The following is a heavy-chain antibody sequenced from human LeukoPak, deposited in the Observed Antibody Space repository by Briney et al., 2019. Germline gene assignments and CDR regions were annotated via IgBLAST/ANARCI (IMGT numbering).Heavy chain of an antibody. CDR1: GYTFTSYD. V-gene: IGHV1-8*03. Sequence: ASVKVSCKASGYTFTSYDINWVRQATGQGLEWMGWMNPNSGNTGYAQKFQGRVTITRNTSISTAYMELSSLRSEDTAVYYCARGGIAAAGTGNDYWGRGTLVTVSS. D-gene: IGHD6-13*01. J-gene: IGHJ4*02. CDR3: ARGGIAAAGTGNDY. CDR2: MNPNSGNT.